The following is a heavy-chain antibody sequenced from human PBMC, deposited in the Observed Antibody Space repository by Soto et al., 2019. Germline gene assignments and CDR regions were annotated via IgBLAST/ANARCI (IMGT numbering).Heavy chain of an antibody. J-gene: IGHJ6*02. Sequence: GGSLRVSCAASGFTLSNYAMSWVRQAPGKGLEWVSASSGSGGSTYYANSVKGRFTISRDNSKNTLYLQLNSLRAEDTAVYYCAKDGYYDLDMDVWGQGTTVTVSS. CDR2: SSGSGGST. CDR1: GFTLSNYA. CDR3: AKDGYYDLDMDV. V-gene: IGHV3-23*01.